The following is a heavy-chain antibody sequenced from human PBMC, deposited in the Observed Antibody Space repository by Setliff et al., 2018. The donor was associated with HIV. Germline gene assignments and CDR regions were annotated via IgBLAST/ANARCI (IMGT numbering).Heavy chain of an antibody. CDR3: ARARRAGSGPKYFQH. CDR2: TYYRSKWYF. J-gene: IGHJ1*01. V-gene: IGHV6-1*01. Sequence: PSQTLSLTCAISGDSVSSNNAAWNWIRQSPLRGLEWLGRTYYRSKWYFDYAVSVKSRIIINPDTSKNQFSLHLNSVTPEDAAVYYCARARRAGSGPKYFQHWGQGTLVTVSS. D-gene: IGHD2-15*01. CDR1: GDSVSSNNAA.